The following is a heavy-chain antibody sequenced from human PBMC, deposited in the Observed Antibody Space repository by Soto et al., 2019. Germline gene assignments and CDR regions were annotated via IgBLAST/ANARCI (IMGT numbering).Heavy chain of an antibody. V-gene: IGHV4-30-4*01. CDR2: IYYSGST. CDR1: GGSISSGDYY. Sequence: QVQLQESGPGLVKPSQTLSLTCTVSGGSISSGDYYWSWIRQPPGKGLEWIGYIYYSGSTYYNPSLKSRVTISVDTSKNQFTLKLSSVTAADTAVYYCARDAKTRYCSGGSCPNWFDPWGQGTLVTVSS. CDR3: ARDAKTRYCSGGSCPNWFDP. J-gene: IGHJ5*02. D-gene: IGHD2-15*01.